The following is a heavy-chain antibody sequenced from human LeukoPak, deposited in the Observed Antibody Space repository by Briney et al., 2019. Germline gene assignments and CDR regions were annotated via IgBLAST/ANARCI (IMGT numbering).Heavy chain of an antibody. Sequence: SETLSLTCTVSGGSLSTYYWSWIRQPAGKGLEWIGRIYSSGSTNYNPSLKSRVTMSVDTSKNQFSLKLSSVTAADTAVYYCARERHYYGSGSYFLFDPWGQGTLVTVSS. CDR1: GGSLSTYY. CDR3: ARERHYYGSGSYFLFDP. D-gene: IGHD3-10*01. J-gene: IGHJ5*02. CDR2: IYSSGST. V-gene: IGHV4-4*07.